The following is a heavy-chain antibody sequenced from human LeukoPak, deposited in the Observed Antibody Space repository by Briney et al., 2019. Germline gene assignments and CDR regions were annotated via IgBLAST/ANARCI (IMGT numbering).Heavy chain of an antibody. V-gene: IGHV1-8*02. Sequence: ASVKVSCKASGYTFTGYYMHWVRQAPGQGLEWMGWINPNSGNTGYAQKFQGRVTMTRNTSISTAYMELSSLRSEDTAVYYCARGRLYYDSSGYYYYYFDYWGQGTLVTVSS. D-gene: IGHD3-22*01. CDR1: GYTFTGYY. CDR3: ARGRLYYDSSGYYYYYFDY. CDR2: INPNSGNT. J-gene: IGHJ4*02.